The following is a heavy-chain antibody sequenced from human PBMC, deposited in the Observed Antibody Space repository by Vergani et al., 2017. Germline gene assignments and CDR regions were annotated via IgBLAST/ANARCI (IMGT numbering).Heavy chain of an antibody. CDR3: ARRDYGILTGYRY. D-gene: IGHD3-9*01. J-gene: IGHJ4*02. V-gene: IGHV1-46*03. CDR2: INPSGGHT. CDR1: GYTFSNYY. Sequence: QVQVVQSGAEVKKSGASVKFSCKTSGYTFSNYYMHWVRQAPGRGLEWMGIINPSGGHTNYAQKFQGRVTMTRDTSTSTVYMELSSLRSEDTAIYYCARRDYGILTGYRYWGQGTLVTVSA.